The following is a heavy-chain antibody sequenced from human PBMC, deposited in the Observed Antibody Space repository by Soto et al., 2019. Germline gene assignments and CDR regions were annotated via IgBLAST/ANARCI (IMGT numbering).Heavy chain of an antibody. D-gene: IGHD6-13*01. J-gene: IGHJ4*02. V-gene: IGHV4-31*03. CDR3: ARDGGIAAAADRLLDRYFDY. CDR2: IYYSGST. Sequence: SETLSLTCTVSGGSISSGGYYWSWIRQHPGKGLEWIGYIYYSGSTYYNPSLKSRVTISVDTSKNQFSLKLSSVTAADTAVYYCARDGGIAAAADRLLDRYFDYWGQGTLVTVSS. CDR1: GGSISSGGYY.